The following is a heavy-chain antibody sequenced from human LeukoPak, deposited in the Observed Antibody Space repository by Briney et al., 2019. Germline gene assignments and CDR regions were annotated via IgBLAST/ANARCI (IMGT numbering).Heavy chain of an antibody. V-gene: IGHV3-30*02. CDR2: IRYDGSNK. CDR3: AKDPYGSGSPFYYYYMDV. Sequence: QAGGSLRLSCAASGFTFSSYGMHWVRQAPGKGLEWVAFIRYDGSNKYYADSVKGRFTISRDNSKNTLYLQMNSLRAEDTAVYYCAKDPYGSGSPFYYYYMDVWGKGTTVTVSS. J-gene: IGHJ6*03. D-gene: IGHD3-10*01. CDR1: GFTFSSYG.